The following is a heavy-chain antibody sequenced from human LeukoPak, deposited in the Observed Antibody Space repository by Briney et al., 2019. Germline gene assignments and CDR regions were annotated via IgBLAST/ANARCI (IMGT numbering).Heavy chain of an antibody. CDR1: VSSGLPRW. J-gene: IGHJ4*02. V-gene: IGHV3-7*01. CDR3: ASAAGWEFGY. CDR2: IKEDGSDK. Sequence: GGSLRLSCVASVSSGLPRWMNWARQAPGRGLGWVAIIKEDGSDKYYVDSVKGRFTISRDNAKNSVYLQMNSLRVEDTAVYYCASAAGWEFGYWGQGTLVTVSS. D-gene: IGHD1-26*01.